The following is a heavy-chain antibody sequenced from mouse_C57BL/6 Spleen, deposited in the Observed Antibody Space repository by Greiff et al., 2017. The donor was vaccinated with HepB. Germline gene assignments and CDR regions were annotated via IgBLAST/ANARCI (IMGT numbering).Heavy chain of an antibody. V-gene: IGHV1-50*01. CDR1: GYTFTSYW. J-gene: IGHJ2*01. CDR3: ARSGKCNY. D-gene: IGHD4-1*01. CDR2: IDPSDSYT. Sequence: QVQLQQPGAELVKPGASVKLSCKASGYTFTSYWMQWVKQRPGQGLEWIGEIDPSDSYTNYNQKFKGKATLTVDTSSSTAYMQLSSLTSEDSAVYYCARSGKCNYWGQGTTLTVSS.